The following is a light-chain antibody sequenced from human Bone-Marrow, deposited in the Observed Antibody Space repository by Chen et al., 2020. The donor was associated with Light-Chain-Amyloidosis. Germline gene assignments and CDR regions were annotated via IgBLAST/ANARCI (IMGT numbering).Light chain of an antibody. J-gene: IGLJ3*02. V-gene: IGLV3-21*02. CDR2: DDS. CDR1: NIGSTS. CDR3: QVWDRGSDRPV. Sequence: SYVLTQPSSVSVAPGQTATIACGGNNIGSTSVHWYQQTPGQAPLLVVYDDSDRPSGIPERLSGSNSGHTATLTISRVDAGDEADYYCQVWDRGSDRPVFGGGTELTVL.